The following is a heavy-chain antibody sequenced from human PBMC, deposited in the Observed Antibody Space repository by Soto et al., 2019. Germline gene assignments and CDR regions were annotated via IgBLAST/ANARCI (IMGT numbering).Heavy chain of an antibody. CDR1: GDSVSSNSAA. CDR2: TYYRSKWYN. Sequence: SQTLSLTCAISGDSVSSNSAAWNWIRQSPSRGLEWLGRTYYRSKWYNDYAVSVKSRITINPDTSKNQFSLQLNSVTPEDTAVYYCASNHGKQHSVGFDYWGQGTLVTVSS. CDR3: ASNHGKQHSVGFDY. D-gene: IGHD6-13*01. V-gene: IGHV6-1*01. J-gene: IGHJ4*01.